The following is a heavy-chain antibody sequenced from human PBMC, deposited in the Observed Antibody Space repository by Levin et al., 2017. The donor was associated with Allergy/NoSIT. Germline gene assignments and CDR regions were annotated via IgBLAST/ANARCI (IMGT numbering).Heavy chain of an antibody. CDR3: ARERSFGGAQFFDI. Sequence: GGSLRLSCAASGFTFSSYDMHWVRQATGKGLEWVSAIGTAGDPYYPGSVKGRFTISRENAKNSLYLQMNSLRAGDTAVYYCARERSFGGAQFFDIWGQGTMVTVSS. J-gene: IGHJ3*02. V-gene: IGHV3-13*05. CDR1: GFTFSSYD. CDR2: IGTAGDP. D-gene: IGHD3-16*01.